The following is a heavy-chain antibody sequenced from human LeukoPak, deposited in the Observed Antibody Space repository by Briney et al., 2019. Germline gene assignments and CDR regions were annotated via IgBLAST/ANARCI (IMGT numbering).Heavy chain of an antibody. D-gene: IGHD2-21*02. CDR3: ASWVYCGGDCLDY. CDR2: IIPIFGTA. J-gene: IGHJ4*02. V-gene: IGHV1-69*06. CDR1: GGTFSSYA. Sequence: SVKVSCKASGGTFSSYAISWVRQALGQGLEWMGRIIPIFGTANYAQKFQGRVTITADKSTSTAYMELSSLRSEDTAVYYCASWVYCGGDCLDYWGQGTLVTVSS.